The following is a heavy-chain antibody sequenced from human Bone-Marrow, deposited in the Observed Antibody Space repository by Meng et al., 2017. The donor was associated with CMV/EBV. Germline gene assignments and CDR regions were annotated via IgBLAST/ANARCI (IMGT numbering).Heavy chain of an antibody. D-gene: IGHD2-21*01. CDR3: ARAFCGGECYSSSNYYYGMDV. Sequence: SETLSLTCAVYGGSFSGYYWTWIRQPPGKGLEWIGEINHSGNSNYNPSLESRITISTDTSKNQVSLKVSSVTAADTAVYYCARAFCGGECYSSSNYYYGMDVWGQGTTITVSS. CDR1: GGSFSGYY. V-gene: IGHV4-34*01. J-gene: IGHJ6*02. CDR2: INHSGNS.